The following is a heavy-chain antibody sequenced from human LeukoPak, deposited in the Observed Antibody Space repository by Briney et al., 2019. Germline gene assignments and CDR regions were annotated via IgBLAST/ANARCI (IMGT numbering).Heavy chain of an antibody. CDR1: GFTFSSYS. V-gene: IGHV3-48*01. CDR3: ARNWNYGSYYYYYMDV. D-gene: IGHD1-7*01. J-gene: IGHJ6*03. CDR2: ISSSSSTI. Sequence: GGSLRLSCAASGFTFSSYSMNWVRQAPGKGLEWVSYISSSSSTIYYADSVKGRFTISRDNAKNSLYLQMNSLRAEDTAVYYCARNWNYGSYYYYYMDVWGKGTTVTVSS.